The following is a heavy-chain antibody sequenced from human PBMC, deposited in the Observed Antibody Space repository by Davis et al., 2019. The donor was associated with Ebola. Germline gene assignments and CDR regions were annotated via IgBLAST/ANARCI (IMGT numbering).Heavy chain of an antibody. D-gene: IGHD3-10*01. CDR1: GGSISSSNW. J-gene: IGHJ3*02. CDR3: ARDMDFGNDAFDT. V-gene: IGHV4-4*02. Sequence: SETLSLTCAVSGGSISSSNWWSSVGQPPGKGLEWIGEVYHSGSTNYNPSLKSRVTISVDKSKNQFSLKLSSVTAADTAVYYCARDMDFGNDAFDTWGQGTMVTVSS. CDR2: VYHSGST.